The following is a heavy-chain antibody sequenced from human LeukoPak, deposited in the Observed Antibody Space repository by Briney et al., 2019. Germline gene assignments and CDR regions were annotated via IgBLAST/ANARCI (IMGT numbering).Heavy chain of an antibody. CDR1: GYAFTSYG. CDR3: ARDPNIAAAGTPGWAFDS. J-gene: IGHJ4*02. V-gene: IGHV1-18*01. D-gene: IGHD6-13*01. CDR2: ISAYNGNT. Sequence: VASVKVSCKASGYAFTSYGISWVRQAPGQGLEWMGWISAYNGNTNYAQKLQGRVTMTTDTSTSTAYMELRSLRSVDTAVYYCARDPNIAAAGTPGWAFDSWGQGTLVTVSS.